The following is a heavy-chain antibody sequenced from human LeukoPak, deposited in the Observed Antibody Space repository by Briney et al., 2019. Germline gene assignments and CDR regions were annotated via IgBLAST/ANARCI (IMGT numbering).Heavy chain of an antibody. D-gene: IGHD3-3*01. CDR3: ARDSYDFWSGYYAYYYYGMDV. J-gene: IGHJ6*02. CDR2: ISAYNGNT. CDR1: GYTFTGYY. V-gene: IGHV1-18*04. Sequence: ASVKVSCKASGYTFTGYYMHWVRQAPGQGLEWMGWISAYNGNTNYAQKLQGRVTMTTDTSTSTAYMELRSLRSDDTAVYYCARDSYDFWSGYYAYYYYGMDVWGQGTTVTVSS.